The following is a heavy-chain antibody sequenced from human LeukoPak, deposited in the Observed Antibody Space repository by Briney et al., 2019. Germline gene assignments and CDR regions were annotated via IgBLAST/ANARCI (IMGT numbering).Heavy chain of an antibody. CDR1: GGSIISSNYY. J-gene: IGHJ4*02. V-gene: IGHV4-39*07. CDR3: ARRPGYSYGYIRLDY. D-gene: IGHD5-18*01. CDR2: INHSGST. Sequence: PSETLSLTCSVSGGSIISSNYYWGWIRQPPGKGLEWIGEINHSGSTNYNPSLKSRVTISVDTSKNQFSLKLSSVTAADTAVYYCARRPGYSYGYIRLDYWGQGTLVTVSS.